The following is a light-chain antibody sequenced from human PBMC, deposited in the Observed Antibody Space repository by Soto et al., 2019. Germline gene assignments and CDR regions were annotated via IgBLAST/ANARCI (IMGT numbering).Light chain of an antibody. CDR1: SAKSGNKY. CDR2: RNN. Sequence: SVLTQPPAASVTPGQRVTISCSGSSAKSGNKYVYWYQQVPGTPPTLRIYRNNQQPSGGTDRFSHSTAGTSASLAISALRSEDEADYYCAAWDESLGVTFGTGTKVTV. J-gene: IGLJ1*01. V-gene: IGLV1-47*01. CDR3: AAWDESLGVT.